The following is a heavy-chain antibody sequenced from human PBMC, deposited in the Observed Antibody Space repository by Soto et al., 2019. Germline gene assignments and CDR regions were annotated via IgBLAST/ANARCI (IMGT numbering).Heavy chain of an antibody. CDR2: INAGPGDT. D-gene: IGHD4-4*01. V-gene: IGHV1-3*01. CDR1: GYSFISYG. CDR3: VTDYMRGRDY. J-gene: IGHJ4*02. Sequence: QLMQSGADVRIPGASMRISCKTSGYSFISYGIHWVRQAPGLRPEWMGWINAGPGDTQYSQSFQGRVTITRDTSASTVYMEMRSLKIEDTSMYYCVTDYMRGRDYWGQGTSVTVSA.